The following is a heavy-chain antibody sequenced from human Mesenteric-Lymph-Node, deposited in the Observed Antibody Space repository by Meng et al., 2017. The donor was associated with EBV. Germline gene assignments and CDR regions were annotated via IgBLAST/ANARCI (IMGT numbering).Heavy chain of an antibody. CDR1: GYTFSQYW. CDR2: LNEDGATT. Sequence: EWRLVESGGAVVQPGWSLRLSCVGSGYTFSQYWMHWVRQAPGMGLEWVSRLNEDGATTTYADSVRGRFTISRDNAKNTLYLQMNSLRAEDTAVYYCSRDLVGSDDSWGQGTLVTVSS. J-gene: IGHJ5*01. D-gene: IGHD2-8*02. V-gene: IGHV3-74*01. CDR3: SRDLVGSDDS.